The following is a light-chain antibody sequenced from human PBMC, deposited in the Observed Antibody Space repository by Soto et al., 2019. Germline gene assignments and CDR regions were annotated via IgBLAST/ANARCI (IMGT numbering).Light chain of an antibody. J-gene: IGKJ1*01. V-gene: IGKV3D-11*03. CDR2: DAS. CDR1: QVVIIN. Sequence: IVLTHSPGTLSVSTGPGATLSCSSMQVVIINPLAWYQQITGQAPRLLMYDASNRADGIPARFSGSGAGTDFTLTISSLEPEDFAVYYCQQRSNWPPWTFGQGTKVDIK. CDR3: QQRSNWPPWT.